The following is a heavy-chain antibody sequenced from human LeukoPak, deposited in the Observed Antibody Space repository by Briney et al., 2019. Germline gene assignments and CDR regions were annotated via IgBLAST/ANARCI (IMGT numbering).Heavy chain of an antibody. CDR3: ATSGHYYGSGSYDFDY. D-gene: IGHD3-10*01. V-gene: IGHV1-24*01. CDR1: GYTLTELS. J-gene: IGHJ4*02. Sequence: GASVKVSCKVSGYTLTELSMHWVRQAPGKGLEWMGGFDPEDGETIYAQKFQGRVTMTEDTSTDTAYMELSSLRSEDTAVYYCATSGHYYGSGSYDFDYWGQGTLVTVSS. CDR2: FDPEDGET.